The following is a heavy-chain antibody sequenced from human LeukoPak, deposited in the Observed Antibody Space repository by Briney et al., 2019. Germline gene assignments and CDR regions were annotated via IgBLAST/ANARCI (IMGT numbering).Heavy chain of an antibody. CDR3: AKDLRFLREGIGSYSLDY. CDR1: GFNFSSYG. V-gene: IGHV3-30*02. D-gene: IGHD3-22*01. J-gene: IGHJ4*02. CDR2: IRYDGSNK. Sequence: PGGSLRLSCVASGFNFSSYGMHWVRQAPGKGLEWVTFIRYDGSNKYYADSVKGRFTISRDNSKNTVFLQMNSLRTEDTAVYYCAKDLRFLREGIGSYSLDYWGQGTLVTVSS.